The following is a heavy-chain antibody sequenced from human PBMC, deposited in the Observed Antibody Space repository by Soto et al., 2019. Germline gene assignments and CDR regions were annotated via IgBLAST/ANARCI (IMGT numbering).Heavy chain of an antibody. CDR1: GFTFTSSA. V-gene: IGHV1-58*01. CDR2: IVVGSGNT. CDR3: AADVWERSGYDSYFDY. D-gene: IGHD5-12*01. J-gene: IGHJ4*02. Sequence: GASVKVSCKASGFTFTSSAVQWVRQARGQRLEWIGWIVVGSGNTNYAQKFQERVTITRDMSTSTAYMELSSLRSEDTAVYYCAADVWERSGYDSYFDYWGQGTLVTVSS.